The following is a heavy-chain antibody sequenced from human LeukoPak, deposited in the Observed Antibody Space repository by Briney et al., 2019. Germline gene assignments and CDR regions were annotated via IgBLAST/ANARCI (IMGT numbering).Heavy chain of an antibody. J-gene: IGHJ4*02. D-gene: IGHD2-21*02. CDR2: INEDGSVK. CDR3: AKVPRDSDCY. CDR1: GGTFSAYW. Sequence: GGSLRLSCAVSGGTFSAYWMAWVRQSPGKGLEWVAEINEDGSVKYYVDSTKGRFTISRDNAKNSLYLQMNSLGAEDTAVYYCAKVPRDSDCYWGQGTLVTVSS. V-gene: IGHV3-7*01.